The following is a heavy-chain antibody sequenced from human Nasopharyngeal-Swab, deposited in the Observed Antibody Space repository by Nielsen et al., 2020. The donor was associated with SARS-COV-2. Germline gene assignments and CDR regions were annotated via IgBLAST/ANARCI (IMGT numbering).Heavy chain of an antibody. J-gene: IGHJ4*02. Sequence: GESLKISCAASGFTFDDYGMSWVRQAPGKGLEWVANIKQDGSEKEYVDSVKGRFTISRDNAQNSVYLQMNSVRVDDTAVYYCARGIGWFPDWGQGTLVTVLS. D-gene: IGHD6-19*01. CDR1: GFTFDDYG. CDR2: IKQDGSEK. V-gene: IGHV3-7*01. CDR3: ARGIGWFPD.